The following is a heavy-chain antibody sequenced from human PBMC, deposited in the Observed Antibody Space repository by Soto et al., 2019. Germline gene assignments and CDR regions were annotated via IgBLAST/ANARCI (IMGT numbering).Heavy chain of an antibody. CDR3: ARDGDGYNLNY. J-gene: IGHJ4*02. Sequence: QVQLQESGPGLVKPSGTLSLTCAVSGGSISSSNWWSWVRQPPGKGLEWIGEIYHSGSTNYNPSLKSXXTXSXXKSKNQFSLKLSSVTAADTAVYYCARDGDGYNLNYWGQGTLVTVSS. CDR2: IYHSGST. V-gene: IGHV4-4*02. CDR1: GGSISSSNW. D-gene: IGHD5-12*01.